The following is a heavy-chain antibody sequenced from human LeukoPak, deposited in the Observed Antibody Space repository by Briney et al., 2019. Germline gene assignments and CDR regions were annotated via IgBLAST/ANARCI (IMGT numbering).Heavy chain of an antibody. CDR1: GGSFSGYY. D-gene: IGHD5-18*01. CDR3: APRGYSYRFDY. CDR2: INHSGST. J-gene: IGHJ4*02. Sequence: SETLSLTCAVYGGSFSGYYWSWIRQPPGKGLEWIGEINHSGSTNYNPSLKSRVTISVDTSKNQFSLKLSSVTAADTAVYYCAPRGYSYRFDYWGQGTLVTVSS. V-gene: IGHV4-34*01.